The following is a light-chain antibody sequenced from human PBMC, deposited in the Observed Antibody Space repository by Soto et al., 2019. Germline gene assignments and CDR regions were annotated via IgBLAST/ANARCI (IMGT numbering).Light chain of an antibody. V-gene: IGLV1-40*01. Sequence: QSVLTQPPSVSGAPGQRVTISCTGNSSNLGAGYDVHWYQQLPGAAPKLVIFGNRNRPPGVPERFSGSKSGTSASLAITGLQAGDDADYYCQGYKYIGTAAVFGGGTKLTVL. CDR3: QGYKYIGTAAV. CDR2: GNR. CDR1: SSNLGAGYD. J-gene: IGLJ3*02.